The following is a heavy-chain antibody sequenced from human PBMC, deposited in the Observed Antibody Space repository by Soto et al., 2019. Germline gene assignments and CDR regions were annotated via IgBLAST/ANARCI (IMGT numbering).Heavy chain of an antibody. J-gene: IGHJ6*02. CDR1: GYTFTSYA. CDR3: ARDSYGSGSYYMVYYYYGMDV. Sequence: QVQLVQSGAEVKKPGASVKVSCKASGYTFTSYAMHWVREAPGQRLEWMGWINAGNGNTKYSQKFQGRVTITRDTSARTAYMELSSLRSEDTAVYYCARDSYGSGSYYMVYYYYGMDVWGQGTTVTVSS. CDR2: INAGNGNT. V-gene: IGHV1-3*01. D-gene: IGHD3-10*01.